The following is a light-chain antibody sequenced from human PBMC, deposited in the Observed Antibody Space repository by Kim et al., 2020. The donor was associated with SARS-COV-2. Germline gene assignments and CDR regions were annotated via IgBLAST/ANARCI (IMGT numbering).Light chain of an antibody. J-gene: IGKJ2*01. Sequence: DIVMTQSPDSLAVSLGERATINCKSSQSVLYSSNNKNYLAWYQQKPGQPPKLLIYWASTRESGVPDRFSGSGSGTDFTLTISSLQAEDVAVYYCQQSYSTPPTFGQGTQLEI. CDR1: QSVLYSSNNKNY. CDR2: WAS. CDR3: QQSYSTPPT. V-gene: IGKV4-1*01.